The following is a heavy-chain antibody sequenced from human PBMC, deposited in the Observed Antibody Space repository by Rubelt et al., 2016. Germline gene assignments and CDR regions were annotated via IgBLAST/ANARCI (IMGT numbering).Heavy chain of an antibody. V-gene: IGHV3-7*01. Sequence: VQLVESGGGVVQPGNSLRLSCATSGFTPSSYGMHWVRQAPGKGLEWVANMKRDGTENNYLNSVKGRFTISRDNAKKSLSWQMNSLRAEDTAVYYCSSGGGWQSDYWGQGTLVTVSS. CDR1: GFTPSSYG. CDR2: MKRDGTEN. D-gene: IGHD1-26*01. CDR3: SSGGGWQSDY. J-gene: IGHJ4*02.